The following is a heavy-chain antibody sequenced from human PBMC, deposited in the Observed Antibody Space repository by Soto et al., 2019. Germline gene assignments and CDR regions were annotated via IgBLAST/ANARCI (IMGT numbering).Heavy chain of an antibody. Sequence: EVQLVDSGGGLVQPGGSLRLSCVASGFTSSTYSMNWVRQAPGKGLEGVSYISSGSGTIYYADSVKGRFTISRDNAKNSMFLQMNSLRDEDTSVYYCARASGSGTLYDMGVWGHGTTVTVSS. CDR1: GFTSSTYS. CDR2: ISSGSGTI. J-gene: IGHJ6*02. CDR3: ARASGSGTLYDMGV. D-gene: IGHD3-10*01. V-gene: IGHV3-48*02.